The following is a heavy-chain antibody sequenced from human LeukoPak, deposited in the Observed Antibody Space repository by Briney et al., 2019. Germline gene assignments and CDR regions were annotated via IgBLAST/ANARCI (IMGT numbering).Heavy chain of an antibody. CDR3: AKADYSGSFDY. CDR1: GFTFDDYT. D-gene: IGHD4-23*01. V-gene: IGHV3-9*01. CDR2: ISWNSGSI. Sequence: GRSLRLSCAASGFTFDDYTMHWVRHAPGKGLEWVSGISWNSGSIGYADSVKGRFTISRDNAKNSLYLQMNSLRAEDTALYYCAKADYSGSFDYWGQGTLVTVS. J-gene: IGHJ4*02.